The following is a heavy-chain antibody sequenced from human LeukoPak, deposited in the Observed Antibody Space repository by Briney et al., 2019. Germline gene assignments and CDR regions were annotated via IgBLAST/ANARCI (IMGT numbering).Heavy chain of an antibody. CDR2: IWYDGSNK. Sequence: GGSLRLSCAASGFTFNSYDMHWVRQAPGKGLEWVAVIWYDGSNKYYADSVKGRFTISRDNSKNTLYLQMNSLRAEDTAVYYCARGPSDSRGWDEGFDFWGQGTLVTVSS. CDR3: ARGPSDSRGWDEGFDF. J-gene: IGHJ4*02. CDR1: GFTFNSYD. V-gene: IGHV3-33*01. D-gene: IGHD6-19*01.